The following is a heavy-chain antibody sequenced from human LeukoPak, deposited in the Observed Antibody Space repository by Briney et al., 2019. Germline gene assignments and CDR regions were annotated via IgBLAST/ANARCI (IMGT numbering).Heavy chain of an antibody. D-gene: IGHD6-13*01. CDR1: GFTFSSYA. CDR2: ISGSGGST. CDR3: AKVTIGIAAAGTAYYFDY. V-gene: IGHV3-23*01. Sequence: PGGSLRLSCAASGFTFSSYAMSWVRQAPGKGLEWVSAISGSGGSTYYADSVKGRFTISRDNSKNTLYLQMNSLRAEDTAVYYCAKVTIGIAAAGTAYYFDYWGQGTLVTVSS. J-gene: IGHJ4*02.